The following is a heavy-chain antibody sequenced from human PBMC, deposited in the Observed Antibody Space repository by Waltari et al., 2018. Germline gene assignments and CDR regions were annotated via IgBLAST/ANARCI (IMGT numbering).Heavy chain of an antibody. D-gene: IGHD2-21*02. V-gene: IGHV3-72*01. CDR1: GFPFNDYD. CDR2: SRSRARNYGT. J-gene: IGHJ4*02. CDR3: ARDLDGDSNLDY. Sequence: EVQLVESGGGLVQPGGSLRLSCAASGFPFNDYDMDWVRQAPDKRLGLVGRSRSRARNYGTEYGASVKGRFNIFRDDSENSVHLQMTSLKMEDTAVYYCARDLDGDSNLDYWGQGTRVAVSS.